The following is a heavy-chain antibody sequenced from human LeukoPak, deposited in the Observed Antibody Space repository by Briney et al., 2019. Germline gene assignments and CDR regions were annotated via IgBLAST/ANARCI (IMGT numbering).Heavy chain of an antibody. CDR1: GYTFTGYY. V-gene: IGHV1-2*02. J-gene: IGHJ3*02. Sequence: GASVKVSCKASGYTFTGYYMHWVRQAPGQGLEWMGWINPNSGGTNYAQKFQGRVTMTRDTSISTAYMELSRLRSDDTAVYYCARGLHSGSCSDAFDIWGQGTMVTVSS. CDR3: ARGLHSGSCSDAFDI. CDR2: INPNSGGT. D-gene: IGHD1-26*01.